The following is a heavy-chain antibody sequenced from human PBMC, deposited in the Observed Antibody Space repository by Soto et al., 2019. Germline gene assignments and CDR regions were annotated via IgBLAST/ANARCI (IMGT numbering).Heavy chain of an antibody. CDR3: AKHRIMTFLGVLIVAYYGLDV. CDR1: GFTFSDYA. Sequence: PGGSLRLSCAASGFTFSDYAMSWVRQAPGKGLEWVSAINGGGASTYYADSVKGRFTISRDNSKDTLYLRLNSLRAEDTAVYYCAKHRIMTFLGVLIVAYYGLDVWGQGATVTVSS. CDR2: INGGGAST. D-gene: IGHD1-20*01. V-gene: IGHV3-23*01. J-gene: IGHJ6*02.